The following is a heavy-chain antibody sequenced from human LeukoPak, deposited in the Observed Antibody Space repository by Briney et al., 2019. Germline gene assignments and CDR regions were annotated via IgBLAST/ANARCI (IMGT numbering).Heavy chain of an antibody. CDR2: MNPNSGNT. D-gene: IGHD3-10*01. Sequence: ASVKVSCKASGYTFTSYDINWVRQATGQGLEWMGWMNPNSGNTGYAQKFQGRVTMTRNTSISTAYMELSSLRSEGTAVYYCARWRHYGSLFDYWSQGTLVTVSS. J-gene: IGHJ4*02. CDR1: GYTFTSYD. CDR3: ARWRHYGSLFDY. V-gene: IGHV1-8*01.